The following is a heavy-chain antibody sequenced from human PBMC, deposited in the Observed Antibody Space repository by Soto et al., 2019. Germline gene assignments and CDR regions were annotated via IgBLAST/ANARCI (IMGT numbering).Heavy chain of an antibody. J-gene: IGHJ4*02. V-gene: IGHV4-59*01. Sequence: SETLSLTCTFSGASMIDYYGSWIRQSPGKGLEHIGYLHYSGSANYNPSLKSRVTISMDTSKNQFFLKLNSVTAADTAIYYCARSGHTFVGVVWGQGIPVTVSS. D-gene: IGHD3-16*01. CDR3: ARSGHTFVGVV. CDR2: LHYSGSA. CDR1: GASMIDYY.